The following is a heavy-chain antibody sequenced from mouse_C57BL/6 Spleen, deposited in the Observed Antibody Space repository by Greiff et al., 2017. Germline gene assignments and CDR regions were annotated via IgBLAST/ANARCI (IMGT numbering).Heavy chain of an antibody. J-gene: IGHJ3*01. CDR3: AIKNYSLPLCAY. V-gene: IGHV1-74*01. D-gene: IGHD2-12*01. CDR1: GYTFTSYW. Sequence: QVQLQQPGAELVKPGASVKVSCKASGYTFTSYWMHWVKQRPGQGLEWLGRIHPSDSDTNSNPKFKGKATLTVDKSSSTAYMQLSSLTSEDSAVYYCAIKNYSLPLCAYWGQGTLVTVSA. CDR2: IHPSDSDT.